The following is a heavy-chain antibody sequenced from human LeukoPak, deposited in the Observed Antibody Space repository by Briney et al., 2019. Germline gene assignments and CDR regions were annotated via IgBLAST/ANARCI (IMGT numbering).Heavy chain of an antibody. CDR1: GGSISSGGYS. CDR2: IYHSGST. D-gene: IGHD3-10*01. Sequence: SETLSLTCAVSGGSISSGGYSWSWIRQPPGKGLEWIGYIYHSGSTYYNPSLKSRVTISVDTSKNQFSLKLSSVTAADTAVYYCASPLYGSGSYYDYWGQGTLVTVSS. V-gene: IGHV4-30-2*05. CDR3: ASPLYGSGSYYDY. J-gene: IGHJ4*02.